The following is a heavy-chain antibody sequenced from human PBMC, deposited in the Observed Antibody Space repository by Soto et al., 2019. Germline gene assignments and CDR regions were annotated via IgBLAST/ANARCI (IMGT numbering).Heavy chain of an antibody. CDR2: IIPIFGTA. D-gene: IGHD4-17*01. Sequence: QVQLVQSGAEVKKPGSSVKVSCKASGGTFSSYAISWVRQAPGQGLEWRGGIIPIFGTANYAQKFQGRVTITAHKSASTAYMELSSLRSEDTAVYYGAKHDKVTTTFGRDVWGQGTTVTVSS. J-gene: IGHJ6*02. CDR1: GGTFSSYA. CDR3: AKHDKVTTTFGRDV. V-gene: IGHV1-69*06.